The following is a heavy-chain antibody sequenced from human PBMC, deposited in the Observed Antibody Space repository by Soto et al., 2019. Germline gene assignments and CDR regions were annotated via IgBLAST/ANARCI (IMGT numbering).Heavy chain of an antibody. CDR3: AKYDNWNDGAFDY. D-gene: IGHD1-1*01. J-gene: IGHJ4*02. Sequence: QVQLVESGGGVVQPGRSLRLSCAASGFTFSSYGMHWVRQAPGKGLEWVAVISYDGSNKYYADSVKGRFTISRDNSKNTLYLQMNSLRVEDTAVYYCAKYDNWNDGAFDYWGQGTLVTVSS. CDR1: GFTFSSYG. V-gene: IGHV3-30*18. CDR2: ISYDGSNK.